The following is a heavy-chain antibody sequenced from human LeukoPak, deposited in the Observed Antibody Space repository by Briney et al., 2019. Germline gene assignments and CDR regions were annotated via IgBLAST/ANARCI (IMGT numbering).Heavy chain of an antibody. J-gene: IGHJ4*02. CDR3: ARDPHYYDSSRNDY. CDR2: INPNSGGT. V-gene: IGHV1-2*02. D-gene: IGHD3-22*01. Sequence: GASEKVSCKASGYTFTGYYMHWVRQAPGQGLEWMGWINPNSGGTNYAQKLQGRVTMTTDTSTSTAYMELRSLRSDDTAVYYCARDPHYYDSSRNDYWGQGTLVTVSS. CDR1: GYTFTGYY.